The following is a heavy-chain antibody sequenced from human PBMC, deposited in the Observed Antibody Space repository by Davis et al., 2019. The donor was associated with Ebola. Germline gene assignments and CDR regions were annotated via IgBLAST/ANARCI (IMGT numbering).Heavy chain of an antibody. D-gene: IGHD6-13*01. CDR1: GFTFNNYG. V-gene: IGHV3-30*18. CDR2: TSYDGSHK. Sequence: GESLKISCAASGFTFNNYGIHWVRQSPGKGLEWVAVTSYDGSHKYYADSVKGRLTISRDNSRQTVYLQMSSLRADDTAVYYCAKDLRGSSWYLDYWGQGTLVTVFS. J-gene: IGHJ4*02. CDR3: AKDLRGSSWYLDY.